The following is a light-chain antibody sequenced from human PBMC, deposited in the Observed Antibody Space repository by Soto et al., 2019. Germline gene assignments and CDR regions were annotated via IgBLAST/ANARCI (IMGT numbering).Light chain of an antibody. CDR3: QHYDHLPPFT. V-gene: IGKV1-33*01. J-gene: IGKJ3*01. CDR2: DAS. Sequence: DIQMTQSPSSVSASVGDRVTITCQASQDIRKYLSWYQQKPGKAPKLLIYDASYLETGVPSRFSGSGYGTDFTFTISSLQPEDIGTYYCQHYDHLPPFTFGPGTKVAIK. CDR1: QDIRKY.